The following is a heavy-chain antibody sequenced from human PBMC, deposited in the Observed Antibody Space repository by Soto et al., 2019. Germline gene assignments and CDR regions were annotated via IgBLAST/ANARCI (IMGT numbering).Heavy chain of an antibody. D-gene: IGHD2-21*01. V-gene: IGHV3-33*01. CDR2: IWYDGNNK. CDR1: GFTFSNYG. J-gene: IGHJ4*02. Sequence: GSLRLSCAASGFTFSNYGMHWVRQAPGKVLEWVAVIWYDGNNKYYADSVKGRFTISRDNSNNTLYVQMTSLRAEDTAVYYCARGLHSLFDYWGQGXLVTVYS. CDR3: ARGLHSLFDY.